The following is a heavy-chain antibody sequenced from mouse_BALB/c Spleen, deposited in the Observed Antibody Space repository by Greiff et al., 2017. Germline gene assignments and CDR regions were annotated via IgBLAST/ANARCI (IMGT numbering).Heavy chain of an antibody. CDR2: ISSGGSYT. V-gene: IGHV5-6*01. CDR3: ARQGSEAGDARDQ. Sequence: EVKVVESGGDLVKPGGSLKLSCAASGFTFSSYGMSWVRQTPDKRLEWVATISSGGSYTYYPDSVKGRFTISRDNAKNTLYLQMSSLKSEDTAMYHCARQGSEAGDARDQGGQGTRVTVSS. CDR1: GFTFSSYG. J-gene: IGHJ4*01.